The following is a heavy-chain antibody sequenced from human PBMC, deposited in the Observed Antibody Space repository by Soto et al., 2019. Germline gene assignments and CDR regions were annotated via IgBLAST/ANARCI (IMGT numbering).Heavy chain of an antibody. CDR1: GFTFSTYA. D-gene: IGHD1-1*01. CDR3: ARIGTVRTPDDS. Sequence: PGGSLRLSCTASGFTFSTYAVSWVRQAPGKGLEWVSDISGGGSTIFYGESVKGRFTGSRDNDRSSLYLQMNSLRVEDSGVYYCARIGTVRTPDDSWGQGTLVTVSS. CDR2: ISGGGSTI. J-gene: IGHJ4*02. V-gene: IGHV3-48*03.